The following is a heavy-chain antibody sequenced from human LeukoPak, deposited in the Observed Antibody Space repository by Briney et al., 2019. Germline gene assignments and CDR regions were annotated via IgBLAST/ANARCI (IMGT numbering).Heavy chain of an antibody. CDR2: ISSSSSYI. Sequence: GGSLRLSCAASGFTFSSYSINWVRQAPGKGLEWVSSISSSSSYIYYADSVKGRFTISRDNAKNSLYLQMNSLRAEDTAVYYCARDYAKEGYMDVWGKGTTVTVSS. V-gene: IGHV3-21*01. CDR3: ARDYAKEGYMDV. J-gene: IGHJ6*03. D-gene: IGHD2-8*01. CDR1: GFTFSSYS.